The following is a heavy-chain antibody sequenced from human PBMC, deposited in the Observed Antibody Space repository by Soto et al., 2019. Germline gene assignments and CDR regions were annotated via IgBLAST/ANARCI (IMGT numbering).Heavy chain of an antibody. Sequence: PGGSLRLSCAASGFTFSSYGMHWVRQAPGKGLEWVAVISYDGSNKYYADSVKGRFTISRDNSKNTLYLQMNSLRAEDTAVYYCAKLPGSTVTTDYWGQGTLVTVSS. J-gene: IGHJ4*02. D-gene: IGHD4-17*01. V-gene: IGHV3-30*18. CDR3: AKLPGSTVTTDY. CDR1: GFTFSSYG. CDR2: ISYDGSNK.